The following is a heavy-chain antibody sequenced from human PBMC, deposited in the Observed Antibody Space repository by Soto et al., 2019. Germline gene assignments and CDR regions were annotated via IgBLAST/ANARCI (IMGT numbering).Heavy chain of an antibody. CDR3: ARVHSSGIFYYVDP. J-gene: IGHJ5*02. CDR2: IMPIFGTP. D-gene: IGHD3-10*01. CDR1: GYTFTSYV. V-gene: IGHV1-69*13. Sequence: SVKVSCKASGYTFTSYVISWLRQAPGQGLEWMGGIMPIFGTPNYAQKFRGRVTISADESTSTAYLELSSLTSDDTAVYYCARVHSSGIFYYVDPWGQGTLVTVSS.